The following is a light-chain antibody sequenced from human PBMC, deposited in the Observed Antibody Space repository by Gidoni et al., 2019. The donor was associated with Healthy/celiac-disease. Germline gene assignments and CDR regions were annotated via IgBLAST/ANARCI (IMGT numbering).Light chain of an antibody. J-gene: IGKJ5*01. CDR1: QSVSSY. Sequence: EIVLTQSPATLSLSPGERATLACRASQSVSSYLAWYQQKPGQAPRLLIYDASNRATVIPARFSGSWSGTDFTLTISSLEPEDFAFYYCQQRSNWPPITFGQGTRLEIK. V-gene: IGKV3-11*01. CDR3: QQRSNWPPIT. CDR2: DAS.